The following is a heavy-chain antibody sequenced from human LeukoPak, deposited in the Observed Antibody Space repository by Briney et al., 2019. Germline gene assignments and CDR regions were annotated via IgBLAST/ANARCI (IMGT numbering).Heavy chain of an antibody. CDR3: ASLGTYYYDSSGYYYGQQLDY. J-gene: IGHJ4*02. Sequence: GGSLRLSCAASGFTFSSYGMHWVRQAPGKGLEWVAVISYDGSNKYYADSVKGRFTISRDNSKNTLYLQMNSLRAEDTAVYYCASLGTYYYDSSGYYYGQQLDYWGQGTLVTVSS. CDR2: ISYDGSNK. V-gene: IGHV3-30*03. D-gene: IGHD3-22*01. CDR1: GFTFSSYG.